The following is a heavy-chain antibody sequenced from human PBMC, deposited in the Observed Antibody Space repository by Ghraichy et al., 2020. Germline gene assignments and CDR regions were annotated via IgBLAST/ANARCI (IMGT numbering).Heavy chain of an antibody. J-gene: IGHJ4*02. D-gene: IGHD3-16*01. CDR3: ARRMGGYYFDY. CDR2: IYYSGTT. Sequence: SETLSLTCTVSGGSISSSSYYWGWIRQPPGKGLEWIAIIYYSGTTYYNPSLKSRVIISVDTSKSQFSLRLSSGTAADTAVYYCARRMGGYYFDYWGQGTLVTVSS. CDR1: GGSISSSSYY. V-gene: IGHV4-39*01.